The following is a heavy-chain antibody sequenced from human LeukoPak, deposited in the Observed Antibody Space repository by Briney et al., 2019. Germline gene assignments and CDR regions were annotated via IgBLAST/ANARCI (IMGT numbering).Heavy chain of an antibody. J-gene: IGHJ4*02. D-gene: IGHD3-16*01. CDR3: ARLGSYFDY. CDR2: IYYTGST. V-gene: IGHV4-59*08. CDR1: GDSINYYY. Sequence: SETLSLTCIVSGDSINYYYWSWIRQPPGKGLEWIGYIYYTGSTNYNPSLKSRVTMSVGTSKNHFSLKLSSVTAADTAVYYCARLGSYFDYWGQGTLVTVSS.